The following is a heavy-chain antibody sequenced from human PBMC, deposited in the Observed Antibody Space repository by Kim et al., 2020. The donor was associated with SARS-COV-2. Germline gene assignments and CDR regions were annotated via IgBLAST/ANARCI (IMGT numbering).Heavy chain of an antibody. CDR2: DASDE. D-gene: IGHD3-16*01. Sequence: DASDESYADTVKVRFTISRHNARNSLYLQMNNLRVEDTAVYYCAKGWGFDNWGQGTLVTVSS. V-gene: IGHV3-7*01. J-gene: IGHJ4*02. CDR3: AKGWGFDN.